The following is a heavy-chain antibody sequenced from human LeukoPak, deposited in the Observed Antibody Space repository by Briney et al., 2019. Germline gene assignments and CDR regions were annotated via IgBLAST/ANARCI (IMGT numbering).Heavy chain of an antibody. V-gene: IGHV3-23*01. D-gene: IGHD6-19*01. CDR2: ISGSGGST. Sequence: TGGSLRLSCEASGFTFSTYAMSWVRQAPGKGLEWVSAISGSGGSTYYADSVKGRFTISRDSSKNTLYLQMNSLRAEDTAVYYCAKDLTSSGWYLGHFDLWGRGTLVTVSP. CDR1: GFTFSTYA. J-gene: IGHJ2*01. CDR3: AKDLTSSGWYLGHFDL.